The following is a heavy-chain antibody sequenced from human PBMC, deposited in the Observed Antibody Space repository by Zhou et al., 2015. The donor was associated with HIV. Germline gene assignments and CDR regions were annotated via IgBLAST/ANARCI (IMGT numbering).Heavy chain of an antibody. J-gene: IGHJ4*02. V-gene: IGHV3-23*01. CDR2: VSGGGGNS. D-gene: IGHD3-22*01. CDR3: ARLYDLSGFFRWTTS. Sequence: EVRLLESGGGLVQPGGSLRLSCAASGFTFSSYGMAWFRQAPGKGLQWVSAVSGGGGNSWISDSLKDRFSISRDNSRNTLYLQMDNLGVEDTAVYYCARLYDLSGFFRWTTSWGQGTLVAVSS. CDR1: GFTFSSYG.